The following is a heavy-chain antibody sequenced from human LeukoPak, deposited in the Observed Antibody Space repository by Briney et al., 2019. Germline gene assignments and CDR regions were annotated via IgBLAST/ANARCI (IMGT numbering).Heavy chain of an antibody. Sequence: GGSLRLSCAASGFTFSSYEMNWVRQAPGKGLEWVSYISSSGSTIYYADSVKGRFTISRDNAKNSLYLQMNSLRAEDTAVYYCAGCQWLALCDYWGQGTLVTVSS. V-gene: IGHV3-48*03. CDR2: ISSSGSTI. CDR3: AGCQWLALCDY. J-gene: IGHJ4*02. CDR1: GFTFSSYE. D-gene: IGHD6-19*01.